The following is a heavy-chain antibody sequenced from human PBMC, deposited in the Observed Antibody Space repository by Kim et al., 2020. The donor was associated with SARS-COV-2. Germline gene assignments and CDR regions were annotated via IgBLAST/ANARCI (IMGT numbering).Heavy chain of an antibody. D-gene: IGHD3-3*01. CDR1: GFTFSNYA. J-gene: IGHJ4*02. Sequence: GGSLRLSCAASGFTFSNYAMSWVRQAPGKGLEWVSAISGSGGSTYYADSVKGRLTISRDNSKNTLYLQMNSLRAEDTAVYYCAKDPHYDFWSGYVFDYWGQGTLVTVSS. CDR3: AKDPHYDFWSGYVFDY. CDR2: ISGSGGST. V-gene: IGHV3-23*01.